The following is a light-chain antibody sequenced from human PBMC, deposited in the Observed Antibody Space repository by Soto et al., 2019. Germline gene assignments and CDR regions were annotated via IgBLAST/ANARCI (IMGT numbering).Light chain of an antibody. CDR2: AAS. Sequence: EIQITQSPSSLSASGGDGVTITCRASQSISSYLNWYQQKPGKAPKVLIYAASSLQSGVPSRFSGIGSGTDFTLSISSLQPEDFATYYCQQSYSGPLTFGGGNTVDNK. J-gene: IGKJ4*01. CDR1: QSISSY. V-gene: IGKV1-39*01. CDR3: QQSYSGPLT.